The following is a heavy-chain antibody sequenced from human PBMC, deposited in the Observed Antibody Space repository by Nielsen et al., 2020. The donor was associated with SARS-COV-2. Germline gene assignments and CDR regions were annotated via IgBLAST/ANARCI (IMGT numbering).Heavy chain of an antibody. Sequence: GGSLRLSCAASGFTFSDYYMSWIRQAPGKGLEWVAVISYDGSNKYYAYSVKGRFTISRDNSKNTLYLQMNSLRAEDTAVYYCARANWGNYYYGMDVWGQGTTVTVSS. D-gene: IGHD7-27*01. CDR2: ISYDGSNK. V-gene: IGHV3-30-3*01. J-gene: IGHJ6*02. CDR1: GFTFSDYY. CDR3: ARANWGNYYYGMDV.